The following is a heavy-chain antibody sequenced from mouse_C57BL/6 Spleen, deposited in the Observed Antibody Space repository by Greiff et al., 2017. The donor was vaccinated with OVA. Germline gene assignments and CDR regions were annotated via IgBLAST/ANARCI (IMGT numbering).Heavy chain of an antibody. J-gene: IGHJ4*01. CDR2: ITHSGET. CDR1: GFPITSGYY. Sequence: VQLQQSGPGLVKPSQSLFLTCSITGFPITSGYYWIWIRQSPGKPLEWMGYITHSGETFYNPSLQSPISITRETSKNQFFLQLNSVTTEDTAMYYCAGASYGNYDAMDYWGQGTSVTVSS. V-gene: IGHV12-3*01. CDR3: AGASYGNYDAMDY. D-gene: IGHD2-10*02.